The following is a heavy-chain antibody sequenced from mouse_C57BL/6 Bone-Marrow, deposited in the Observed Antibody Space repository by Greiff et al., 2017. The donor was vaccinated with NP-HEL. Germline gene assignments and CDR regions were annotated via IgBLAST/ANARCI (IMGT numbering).Heavy chain of an antibody. CDR1: GYSITSGYY. Sequence: ESGPGLVKPSQSLSLTCSVTGYSITSGYYWNWIRQFPGNKLEWMGYISYDGSNNYNPSLKNRISITRDTSKNQFFLKLNSVTTEDTATYCCARGDFTYWGQGTLVTVSA. CDR3: ARGDFTY. D-gene: IGHD3-3*01. V-gene: IGHV3-6*01. J-gene: IGHJ3*01. CDR2: ISYDGSN.